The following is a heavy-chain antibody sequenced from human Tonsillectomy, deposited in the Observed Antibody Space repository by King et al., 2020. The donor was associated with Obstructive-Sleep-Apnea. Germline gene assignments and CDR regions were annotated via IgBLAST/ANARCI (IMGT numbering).Heavy chain of an antibody. CDR1: GYTFTSQD. CDR3: VRPCVDSGGWYGKNGFDP. J-gene: IGHJ5*02. D-gene: IGHD6-19*01. Sequence: QLVQSGAEVKKPGASVKVSCKASGYTFTSQDINWVRQVTGQGLEWMAWMNPYSGNAGYAQKFQGRVTVTRNTSINTAYMELSSLTSDDTAVYYCVRPCVDSGGWYGKNGFDPWGQGTLVTVSS. CDR2: MNPYSGNA. V-gene: IGHV1-8*01.